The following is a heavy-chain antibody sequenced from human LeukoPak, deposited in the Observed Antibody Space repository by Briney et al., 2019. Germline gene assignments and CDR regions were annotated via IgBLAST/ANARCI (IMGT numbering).Heavy chain of an antibody. D-gene: IGHD3-22*01. CDR2: ISSSSSYI. Sequence: GGSLRLSCAASGFTFSSYSMNWVRQAPGKGLEWVSSISSSSSYIYYADSVKGRFTISRDNAKNSLHLQMNSLRAEDTAVYYCARTYYYDSSGYFPCFDYWGQGTLVTVSS. J-gene: IGHJ4*02. CDR3: ARTYYYDSSGYFPCFDY. V-gene: IGHV3-21*01. CDR1: GFTFSSYS.